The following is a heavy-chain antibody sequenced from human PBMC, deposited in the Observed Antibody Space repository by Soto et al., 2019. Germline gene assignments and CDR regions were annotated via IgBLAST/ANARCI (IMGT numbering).Heavy chain of an antibody. Sequence: EVQLVESGGGLVQPGGSLRLSCAASGFTFSSYSMNWVRQAPGKGLEWVSYISSSSSTIYYADSVKGRFTISRDNAKNSLYLQMNSLRAEDTAVYYCARVGHRCLYGDGADFDYWGQGTLVTVSS. D-gene: IGHD4-17*01. V-gene: IGHV3-48*01. CDR2: ISSSSSTI. CDR3: ARVGHRCLYGDGADFDY. J-gene: IGHJ4*02. CDR1: GFTFSSYS.